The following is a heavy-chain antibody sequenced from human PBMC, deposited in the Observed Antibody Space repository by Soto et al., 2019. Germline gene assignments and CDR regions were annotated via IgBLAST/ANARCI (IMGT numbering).Heavy chain of an antibody. CDR2: ISYDGSNK. J-gene: IGHJ6*02. D-gene: IGHD1-7*01. Sequence: QVQLVESGGGVVQPGRSLRLSCAASGFTFSSYAMHWVRQAPGKGLEWVAVISYDGSNKYYADSVKGRFTISRDNSKNTLYLQMNSLRAEDTAVYYCARAMKTGTFRRGMDVWGQGTTVTVSS. CDR3: ARAMKTGTFRRGMDV. V-gene: IGHV3-30-3*01. CDR1: GFTFSSYA.